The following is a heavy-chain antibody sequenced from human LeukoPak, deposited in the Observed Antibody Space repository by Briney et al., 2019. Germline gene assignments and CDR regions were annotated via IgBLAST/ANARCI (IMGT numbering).Heavy chain of an antibody. V-gene: IGHV3-72*01. Sequence: GGSLTLSCAASGFSFSVYYIAWVRQAPGKGLEWVGLSRNKENRYSTEYGASVKGRVTLSRDDSKNLMYLEMKSLKGEDTPVYYCVREYFGGYDYWGQGTLVTVSS. J-gene: IGHJ4*02. CDR1: GFSFSVYY. CDR2: SRNKENRYST. D-gene: IGHD3-16*01. CDR3: VREYFGGYDY.